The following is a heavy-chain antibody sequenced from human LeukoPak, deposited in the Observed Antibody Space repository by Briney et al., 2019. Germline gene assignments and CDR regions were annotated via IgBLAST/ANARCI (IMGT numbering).Heavy chain of an antibody. J-gene: IGHJ4*02. CDR2: IYHSGST. CDR1: GGSISSGGYS. Sequence: PSQTLSLTCAVSGGSISSGGYSWSWIRQPPGKGLEWIGYIYHSGSTYYNPSLKSRVTISVDRSKNQFSLKRNSVTAADTAVYYCARAMGGAGTVTDYWGQGTLVTVSS. V-gene: IGHV4-30-2*01. CDR3: ARAMGGAGTVTDY. D-gene: IGHD6-13*01.